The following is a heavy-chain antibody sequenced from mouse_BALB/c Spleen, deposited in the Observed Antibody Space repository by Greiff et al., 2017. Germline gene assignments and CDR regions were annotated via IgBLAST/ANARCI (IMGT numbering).Heavy chain of an antibody. J-gene: IGHJ2*01. V-gene: IGHV1-39*01. CDR2: IDPYYGGT. CDR3: AREGEIYYGYDRGYYFDY. D-gene: IGHD2-2*01. Sequence: VQLQQSGPELEKPGASVKISCKASGYSFTGYNMNWVKQSNGKSLEWIGNIDPYYGGTSYNQKFKGKATLTVDKSSSTAYMQLKSLTSEDSAVYYCAREGEIYYGYDRGYYFDYWGQGTTLTVSS. CDR1: GYSFTGYN.